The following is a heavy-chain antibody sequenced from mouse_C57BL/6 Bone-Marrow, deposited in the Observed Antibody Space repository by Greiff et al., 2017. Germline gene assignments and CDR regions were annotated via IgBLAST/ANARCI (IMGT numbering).Heavy chain of an antibody. D-gene: IGHD2-14*01. CDR3: ARECTINDFDC. CDR1: GFTFSDYC. CDR2: INYDGSKT. J-gene: IGHJ2*01. V-gene: IGHV5-16*01. Sequence: EVQVVEPEGGLVRPGSSMKLSCTASGFTFSDYCMAWVRQVPEKGLEWVANINYDGSKTYYLDTLKGRFIISGDNAKNIPYLQMSSLKSEDTATYYCARECTINDFDCWGKGTTVTVSS.